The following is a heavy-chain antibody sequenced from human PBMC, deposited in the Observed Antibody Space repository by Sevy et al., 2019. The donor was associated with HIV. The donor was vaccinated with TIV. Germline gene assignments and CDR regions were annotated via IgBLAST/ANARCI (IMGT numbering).Heavy chain of an antibody. J-gene: IGHJ5*02. CDR2: IKQDGSEK. Sequence: GGSLRLSCAASGFTFSSYWVNWIRQAPGKGLEWVANIKQDGSEKYYVDSVKGRFTISRDNAKNSLYLEMNTQRAEDTAVYYCATSGGETWGQGTLVTVSS. V-gene: IGHV3-7*01. CDR1: GFTFSSYW. CDR3: ATSGGET. D-gene: IGHD3-16*01.